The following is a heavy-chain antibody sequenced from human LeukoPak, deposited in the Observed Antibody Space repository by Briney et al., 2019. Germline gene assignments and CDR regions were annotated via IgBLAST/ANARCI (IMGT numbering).Heavy chain of an antibody. V-gene: IGHV3-33*01. D-gene: IGHD3-22*01. CDR1: GFTFSSYG. Sequence: GGSLRLSCAASGFTFSSYGMHWVRQAPGKGLEWVAVIWYDGSNKYYADSVKGRFTISRDNSKNTLYLQMNSLRAEDTAVYYCARGSGRSPYYYDSSGYLDYWGQGTLVTVSS. CDR2: IWYDGSNK. CDR3: ARGSGRSPYYYDSSGYLDY. J-gene: IGHJ4*02.